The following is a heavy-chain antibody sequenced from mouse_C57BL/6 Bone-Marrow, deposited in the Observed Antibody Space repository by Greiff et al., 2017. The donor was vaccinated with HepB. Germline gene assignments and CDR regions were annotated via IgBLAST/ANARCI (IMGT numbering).Heavy chain of an antibody. CDR3: ARTYYSNYVDFDY. J-gene: IGHJ2*01. CDR2: IHPNSGST. D-gene: IGHD2-5*01. V-gene: IGHV1-64*01. Sequence: QVQLKQPGAELVKPGASVKLSCKASGYTFTSYWMHWVKQRPGQGLEWIGMIHPNSGSTNYNEKFKSKATLTVDKSSSTAYMQLSSLTSEDSAVYYCARTYYSNYVDFDYWGQGTTLTVSS. CDR1: GYTFTSYW.